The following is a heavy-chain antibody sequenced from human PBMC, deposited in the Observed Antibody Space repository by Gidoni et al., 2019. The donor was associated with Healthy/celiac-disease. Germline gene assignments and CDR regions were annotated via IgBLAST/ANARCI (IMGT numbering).Heavy chain of an antibody. CDR2: INHSGST. CDR3: ARGHGDSSGYSSFDY. V-gene: IGHV4-34*01. D-gene: IGHD3-22*01. Sequence: QVQLQQWGAGLLKPSETLSLTCPVYGGSFSGYYWSLIRHPPGKGLEWIGEINHSGSTNYNPSLKSRVTISVDTSKNQFSLKLSSVTAADTAVYYCARGHGDSSGYSSFDYWGQGTLVTVSS. J-gene: IGHJ4*02. CDR1: GGSFSGYY.